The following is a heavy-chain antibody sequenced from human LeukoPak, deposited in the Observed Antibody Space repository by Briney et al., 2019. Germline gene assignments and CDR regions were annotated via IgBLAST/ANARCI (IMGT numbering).Heavy chain of an antibody. CDR1: GFTFSSYE. CDR3: ARGDSGSYYFDY. V-gene: IGHV3-48*03. D-gene: IGHD1-26*01. Sequence: PGGSLRLSCAASGFTFSSYEMNWVRQAPGKGLEWVSYISSSGSTIYYADSVTGRFTISRDNAKNSLYLQMNSLRAEDTAVYYCARGDSGSYYFDYWGQGTLVTVSS. J-gene: IGHJ4*02. CDR2: ISSSGSTI.